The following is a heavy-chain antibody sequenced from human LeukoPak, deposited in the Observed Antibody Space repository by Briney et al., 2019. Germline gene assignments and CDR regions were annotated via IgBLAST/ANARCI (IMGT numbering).Heavy chain of an antibody. CDR1: GFTFSNYE. V-gene: IGHV3-48*03. Sequence: GGSLRLSCAASGFTFSNYEMNWVRQAPGKGLEWVSYISTGGSIVYYADSVKGRFTISRDNAKNSLYLQMNSLRAEDTAVYYCARVEATFGYSGYEVDYYYYMDVWGKGTTVTVSS. CDR2: ISTGGSIV. D-gene: IGHD5-12*01. CDR3: ARVEATFGYSGYEVDYYYYMDV. J-gene: IGHJ6*03.